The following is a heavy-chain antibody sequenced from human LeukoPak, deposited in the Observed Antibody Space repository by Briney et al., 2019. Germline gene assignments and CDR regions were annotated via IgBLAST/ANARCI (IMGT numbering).Heavy chain of an antibody. Sequence: SETLSLTCTVSGGSISSYYWSWIRQPPGKGLEWIGYIYYSGSTNYNPSLKSRVTISEDTSKNQFSLKLSSVTAADTAVYYCARRGDGYNWGFDPWGQGTLVTVSS. CDR1: GGSISSYY. J-gene: IGHJ5*02. CDR2: IYYSGST. D-gene: IGHD5-12*01. V-gene: IGHV4-59*08. CDR3: ARRGDGYNWGFDP.